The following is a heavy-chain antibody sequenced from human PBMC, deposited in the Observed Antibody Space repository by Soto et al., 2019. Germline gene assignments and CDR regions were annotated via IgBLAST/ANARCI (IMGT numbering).Heavy chain of an antibody. D-gene: IGHD3-10*01. CDR3: ARQVVDGTVTGAGSFDY. CDR2: FYYSGTT. J-gene: IGHJ4*02. V-gene: IGHV4-39*01. Sequence: QLQLQESGPGVVKSSETLSLTCTVSGGSISSSSYYWGWIRQPPGKGLEWIGSFYYSGTTYYYTSRKRRVTISGDTSENPISLKLNSVTAADTAVYYCARQVVDGTVTGAGSFDYWGQGTLVTVSS. CDR1: GGSISSSSYY.